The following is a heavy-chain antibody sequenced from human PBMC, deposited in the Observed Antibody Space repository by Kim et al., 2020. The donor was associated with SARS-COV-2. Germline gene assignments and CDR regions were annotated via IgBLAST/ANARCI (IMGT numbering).Heavy chain of an antibody. CDR1: GFTFSSYA. V-gene: IGHV3-23*01. CDR3: ANSYRQWLVGGRGLPFDY. J-gene: IGHJ4*02. Sequence: GGSLRLSCAASGFTFSSYAMSWVRQAPGKGLEWVSAISGSGGSTYYADSVKGRFTISRDNSKNTLYLQMNSLRAEDTAVYYCANSYRQWLVGGRGLPFDYWGQGTLVTVSS. D-gene: IGHD6-19*01. CDR2: ISGSGGST.